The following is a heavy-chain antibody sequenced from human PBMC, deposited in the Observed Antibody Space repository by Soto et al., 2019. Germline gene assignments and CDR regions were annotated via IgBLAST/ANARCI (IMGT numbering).Heavy chain of an antibody. CDR2: IYYSGST. V-gene: IGHV4-59*01. CDR1: GGSISSYY. Sequence: SESLSLTCTVSGGSISSYYWSWIRQPPGKGLEWIGYIYYSGSTNYHPSLKSRVTISVDTSKNQFSLKLSSVTAADTAVYYCARVKVIAVASAPDAFDIWGQGTMVTVSS. J-gene: IGHJ3*02. CDR3: ARVKVIAVASAPDAFDI. D-gene: IGHD6-19*01.